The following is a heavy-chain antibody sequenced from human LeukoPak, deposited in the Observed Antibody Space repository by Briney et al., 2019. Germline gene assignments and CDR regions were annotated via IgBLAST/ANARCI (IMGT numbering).Heavy chain of an antibody. CDR1: RFTFSSYG. J-gene: IGHJ4*02. CDR3: ANQGIAVAGTSNYFDY. CDR2: ISYDGSNK. V-gene: IGHV3-30*18. Sequence: SGGSLRLSCAASRFTFSSYGMHWVRQAPGKGLEWVALISYDGSNKYYTDSVKGRFTISRDNSKNTLYLQMNSLRAEDTAVYYCANQGIAVAGTSNYFDYWGQGTLVTVSS. D-gene: IGHD6-19*01.